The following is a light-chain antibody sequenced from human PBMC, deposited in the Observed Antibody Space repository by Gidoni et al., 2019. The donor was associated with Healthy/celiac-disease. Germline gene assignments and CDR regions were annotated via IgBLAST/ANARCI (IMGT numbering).Light chain of an antibody. CDR1: QSLGTF. J-gene: IGKJ4*01. CDR3: QQRGRWPLT. V-gene: IGKV3-11*01. CDR2: GAS. Sequence: EIVLTQSPATLSLSPGERATLSCRASQSLGTFLVWYQHKPGQAPRLLIYGASTRSTGVPARFSGAGSGTDFTLTIDSLEPEDFAIYYCQQRGRWPLTFGGGTRVEI.